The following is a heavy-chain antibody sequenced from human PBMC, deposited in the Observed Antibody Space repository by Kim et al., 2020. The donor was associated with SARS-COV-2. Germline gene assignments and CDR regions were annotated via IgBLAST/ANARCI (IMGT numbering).Heavy chain of an antibody. CDR3: ARLRGRYDSFDY. V-gene: IGHV3-21*01. D-gene: IGHD3-10*01. Sequence: GGSLRLSCAASGFTFSSYSMNWVRQAPGKGLEWVSSISSSSSYIYYADSVKGRFTISRDNAKNSLYLQMNSLIAEDTAVYYCARLRGRYDSFDYWGQGTLVTVSS. J-gene: IGHJ4*02. CDR2: ISSSSSYI. CDR1: GFTFSSYS.